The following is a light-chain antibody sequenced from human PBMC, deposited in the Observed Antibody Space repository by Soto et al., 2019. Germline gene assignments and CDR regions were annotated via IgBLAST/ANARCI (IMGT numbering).Light chain of an antibody. CDR3: QHLSRDPH. CDR1: QSVSSY. CDR2: DAS. V-gene: IGKV3-11*01. J-gene: IGKJ4*01. Sequence: EIVLTQSPATLSLSPGERATLSCRASQSVSSYLAWYQQKPGQAPRLLIYDASNRATGIPARFSGSGSGTDFTLTISSLEPEDFAVYYCQHLSRDPHFGGGTKVDIK.